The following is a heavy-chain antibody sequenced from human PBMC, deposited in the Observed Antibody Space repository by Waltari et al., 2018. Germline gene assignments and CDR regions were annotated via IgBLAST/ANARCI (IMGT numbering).Heavy chain of an antibody. CDR1: GFTVSNNY. Sequence: EVQLVESGGGLIQPGGSLRLSCAASGFTVSNNYGSWVRQAPGKGLEWCLTIYYNERTDYADSVKGRCTISRDTAKNTLCLQMNSLRAEDTAVYYCATRVVVPGVPGMADYWGQGTLVTVSS. V-gene: IGHV3-53*01. CDR2: IYYNERT. CDR3: ATRVVVPGVPGMADY. D-gene: IGHD2-2*01. J-gene: IGHJ4*02.